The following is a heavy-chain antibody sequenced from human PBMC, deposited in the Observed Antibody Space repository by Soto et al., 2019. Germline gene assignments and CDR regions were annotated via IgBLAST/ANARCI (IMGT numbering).Heavy chain of an antibody. V-gene: IGHV4-34*01. CDR1: GGSFSGYY. CDR2: INHSGST. D-gene: IGHD3-22*01. J-gene: IGHJ4*02. CDR3: ARGGYYYDSSGYYYLMDY. Sequence: SSETLSLTCAVYGGSFSGYYWSWIRQPPGKGLEWIGEINHSGSTNYNPSLKSRVTISVDTSKNQFSLKLSSVTAADTAVYYCARGGYYYDSSGYYYLMDYWGQGTLVTVSS.